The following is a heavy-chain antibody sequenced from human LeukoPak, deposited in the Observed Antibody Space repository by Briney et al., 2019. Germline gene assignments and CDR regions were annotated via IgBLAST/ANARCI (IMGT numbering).Heavy chain of an antibody. Sequence: SETLSLTCAVYGGSFSAYYWSWIRQPPAKGPEWIGEINHSGSTNYNPSLKSRVAISVDTSRNQFSLRLSSVTAADTAVYYCARGQRITMTDWGQGTLVTVSS. CDR3: ARGQRITMTD. CDR2: INHSGST. V-gene: IGHV4-34*01. D-gene: IGHD3-22*01. J-gene: IGHJ4*02. CDR1: GGSFSAYY.